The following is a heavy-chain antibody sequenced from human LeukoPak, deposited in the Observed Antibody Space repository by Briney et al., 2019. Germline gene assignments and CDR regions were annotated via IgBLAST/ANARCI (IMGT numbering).Heavy chain of an antibody. CDR1: GGSFSGYY. CDR3: ARAGNTVMVEFDY. CDR2: INHSGST. Sequence: SETLSLTCAVYGGSFSGYYWSWIRQPPGKGLEWIGEINHSGSTNYNPSLKSRVTISVDTSKNQFSLKLSSVTAADTAVYYCARAGNTVMVEFDYWGQGTLVTVSS. V-gene: IGHV4-34*01. J-gene: IGHJ4*02. D-gene: IGHD5-18*01.